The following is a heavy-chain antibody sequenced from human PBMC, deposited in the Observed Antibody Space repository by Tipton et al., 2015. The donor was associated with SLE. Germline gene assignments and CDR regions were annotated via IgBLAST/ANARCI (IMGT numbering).Heavy chain of an antibody. Sequence: TLSLTCTVSGGSITSSGFYWGWFRLPPGKGLEWIGGIDYSGRTYYTPSPKSQVTISVDTSKNQFSLKLISVTAADTAFYYCARRTSGYAPDYWGQGTLVTVSS. CDR2: IDYSGRT. J-gene: IGHJ4*02. CDR1: GGSITSSGFY. D-gene: IGHD5-12*01. CDR3: ARRTSGYAPDY. V-gene: IGHV4-39*07.